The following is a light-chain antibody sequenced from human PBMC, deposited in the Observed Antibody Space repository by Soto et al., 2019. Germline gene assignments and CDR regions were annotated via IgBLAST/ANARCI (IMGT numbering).Light chain of an antibody. Sequence: QSALTQPASVSGSPGQSITISCTGTSSDVGSYNLVSWYQQHPGKAPKLMIYEGSKRPSGVSNRFSGSKSGNTASLTISGLQADVEADYYCCSYAGSSTLFGGGTKLTVL. V-gene: IGLV2-23*01. CDR3: CSYAGSSTL. CDR2: EGS. J-gene: IGLJ2*01. CDR1: SSDVGSYNL.